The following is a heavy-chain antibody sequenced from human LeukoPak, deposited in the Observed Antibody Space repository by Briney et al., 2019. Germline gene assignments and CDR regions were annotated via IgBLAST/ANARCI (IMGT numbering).Heavy chain of an antibody. CDR3: AKDGSEPTYYDFRYFDY. CDR2: ISWNNGSI. V-gene: IGHV3-9*01. CDR1: GFTFDDYA. Sequence: GRSLRLSCAASGFTFDDYAMHWVRQAPGKGLEWVSGISWNNGSIGYADSVKGRFTISRDNAKNSLYLQMNSLRAEDTALYYCAKDGSEPTYYDFRYFDYWGQGTLVTVSS. J-gene: IGHJ4*02. D-gene: IGHD3-3*01.